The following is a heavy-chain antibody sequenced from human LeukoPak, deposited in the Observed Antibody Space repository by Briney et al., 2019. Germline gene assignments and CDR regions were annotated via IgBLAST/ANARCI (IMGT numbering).Heavy chain of an antibody. CDR1: GGSISSYY. V-gene: IGHV4-59*01. J-gene: IGHJ4*02. Sequence: SETLSLTCTVSGGSISSYYWSWIRQPPGKGLEWIGYIYYSGSTNYNPSLKSRVTISVKTSKNQFSLKLSSVTAADTAVYYCARERVGEAGTTETLSFDYWGQGTLVTVSS. CDR2: IYYSGST. CDR3: ARERVGEAGTTETLSFDY. D-gene: IGHD1-1*01.